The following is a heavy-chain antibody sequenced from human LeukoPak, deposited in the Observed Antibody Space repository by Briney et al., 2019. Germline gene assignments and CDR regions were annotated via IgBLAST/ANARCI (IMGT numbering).Heavy chain of an antibody. D-gene: IGHD7-27*01. V-gene: IGHV3-23*01. CDR2: ISGSGGST. CDR3: AKDRLTGPFDY. CDR1: GFTFSSYS. J-gene: IGHJ4*02. Sequence: GGSLRLSCAASGFTFSSYSMNWVRQAPGRGLEWVSAISGSGGSTYYADSVKGRFTISRDNSKNTLYLQMNSLRAEDTAVYYCAKDRLTGPFDYWGQGTLVTVSS.